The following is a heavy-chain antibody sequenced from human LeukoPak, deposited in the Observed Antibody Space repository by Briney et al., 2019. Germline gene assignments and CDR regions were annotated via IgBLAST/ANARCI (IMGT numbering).Heavy chain of an antibody. CDR2: IIPILGIA. CDR1: GGTLSSYA. CDR3: ARGADYYDSSGYYPESY. Sequence: ASVKVSCKASGGTLSSYAISWVRQAPGQGLEWMGRIIPILGIANYAQKFQGRVTITADKSTSTAYMELSSLRSEDTAVYYCARGADYYDSSGYYPESYWGQGTLVTVSS. J-gene: IGHJ4*02. V-gene: IGHV1-69*04. D-gene: IGHD3-22*01.